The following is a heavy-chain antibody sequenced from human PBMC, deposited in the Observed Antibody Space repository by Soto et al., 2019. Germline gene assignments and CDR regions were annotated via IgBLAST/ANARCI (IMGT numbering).Heavy chain of an antibody. D-gene: IGHD3-3*01. CDR2: ISGSGGST. J-gene: IGHJ6*02. CDR1: GFTFSSYA. V-gene: IGHV3-23*01. CDR3: AKMGGGFWSGYYPSYYGMDV. Sequence: EVQLLESGGGLVQPGGSLRLSCAASGFTFSSYAMSWVRQAPGKGLEWVSAISGSGGSTYYADSVKGRFTISRDNSKNTLYLQMNSLRAEDTAVYYCAKMGGGFWSGYYPSYYGMDVWGQGTTVTVSS.